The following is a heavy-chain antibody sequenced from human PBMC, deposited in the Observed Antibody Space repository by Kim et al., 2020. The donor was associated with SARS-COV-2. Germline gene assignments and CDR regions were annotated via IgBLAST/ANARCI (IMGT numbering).Heavy chain of an antibody. CDR1: GFTFGDYA. CDR2: ISWNSGSI. V-gene: IGHV3-9*01. D-gene: IGHD3-3*01. Sequence: GGSLRLSCAASGFTFGDYAMHWVRQAPGKGLEWVSGISWNSGSIGYADSVKGRFTISRDNAKNSLYLQMNSLRAEDTALYYCAKDPLNSDYDFWSGYLRGGYYFDYWGQGTLVTVSS. J-gene: IGHJ4*02. CDR3: AKDPLNSDYDFWSGYLRGGYYFDY.